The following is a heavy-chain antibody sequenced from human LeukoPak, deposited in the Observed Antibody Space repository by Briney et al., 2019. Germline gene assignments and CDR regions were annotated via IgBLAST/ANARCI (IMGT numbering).Heavy chain of an antibody. J-gene: IGHJ6*02. Sequence: GGSLRLSCAASGFTFDDYAMHWVRQAPGKGLEWVSGISWNSGSIGYADSVKGRFTISRDNSKNTLYLQMNSLRAEDTAVYYCARDGRAIYYYYGMDVWGQGTTVTVSS. CDR2: ISWNSGSI. V-gene: IGHV3-9*01. CDR3: ARDGRAIYYYYGMDV. D-gene: IGHD5-24*01. CDR1: GFTFDDYA.